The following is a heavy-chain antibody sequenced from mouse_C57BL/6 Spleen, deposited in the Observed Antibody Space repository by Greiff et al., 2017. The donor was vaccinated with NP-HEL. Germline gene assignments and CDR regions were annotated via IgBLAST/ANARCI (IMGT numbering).Heavy chain of an antibody. Sequence: EVQLQQSGPELVKPGASVKISCKASGYTFTDYYMNWVKQSPGKSLEWIGDINPNSGGTSYNQKFKGKDTLTVDKSSSTAYMEPRSLTSEDSAVYYWGRNYGRRDYWGQGTTLTVSS. D-gene: IGHD1-1*01. V-gene: IGHV1-26*01. CDR1: GYTFTDYY. CDR3: GRNYGRRDY. CDR2: INPNSGGT. J-gene: IGHJ2*01.